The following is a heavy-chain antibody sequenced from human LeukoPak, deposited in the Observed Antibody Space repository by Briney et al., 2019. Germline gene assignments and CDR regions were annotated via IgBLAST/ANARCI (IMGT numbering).Heavy chain of an antibody. V-gene: IGHV1-8*01. D-gene: IGHD6-13*01. J-gene: IGHJ4*02. CDR2: MNPNSGNT. CDR1: GYTFTSYD. CDR3: ARTSAYSSSWYYY. Sequence: GASVKVSCKASGYTFTSYDINWVRQATGQGLEWMGWMNPNSGNTGYAQKLQGRVTMTTDTSTSTAYMELRSLRSDDTAVYYCARTSAYSSSWYYYWGQGTLVTVSS.